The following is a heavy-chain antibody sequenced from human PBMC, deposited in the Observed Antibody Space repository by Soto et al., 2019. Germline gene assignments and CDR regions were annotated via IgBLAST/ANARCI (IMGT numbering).Heavy chain of an antibody. CDR1: GGSISSGDYY. J-gene: IGHJ4*02. CDR3: ARVGSCIAARPFYS. V-gene: IGHV4-30-4*01. D-gene: IGHD6-6*01. CDR2: IYYSGST. Sequence: QVQLQESGPGLVKPSQTLSLTCTVSGGSISSGDYYWSWIRQPPGKGLEWIGYIYYSGSTYYNPSRKSRVTISLDTSKTLFSLKLSSVTAADTGVYYCARVGSCIAARPFYSWGQGTLVTVSS.